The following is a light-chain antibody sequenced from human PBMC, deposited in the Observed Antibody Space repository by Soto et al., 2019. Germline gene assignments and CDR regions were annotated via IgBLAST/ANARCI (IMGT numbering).Light chain of an antibody. CDR2: EVS. CDR3: MQSIQLPIT. CDR1: QSLLYSDGRTY. J-gene: IGKJ4*01. V-gene: IGKV2D-29*01. Sequence: DVVLTQTPRSLSVTPGQPASISCKSSQSLLYSDGRTYVYWYLQKPCQPPQLLIHEVSNRFSGVPDRFSGSVSGTDFTLKISRVEAEDVGVYYCMQSIQLPITFGGGTNVEIK.